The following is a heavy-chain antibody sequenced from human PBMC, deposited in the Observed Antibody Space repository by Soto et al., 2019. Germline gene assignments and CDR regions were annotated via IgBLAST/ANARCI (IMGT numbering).Heavy chain of an antibody. D-gene: IGHD3-10*01. CDR1: GFRSSDYY. CDR3: ARDSSGTLWYY. J-gene: IGHJ4*02. CDR2: ISSSGSSI. V-gene: IGHV3-11*01. Sequence: PGGSLRLSCAASGFRSSDYYMSWIRQAPGKGLEWISYISSSGSSINYADSVKGRFTISRDNSKNSLYLQMNSLRAEDTAVYYCARDSSGTLWYYWGQGTLVTVSS.